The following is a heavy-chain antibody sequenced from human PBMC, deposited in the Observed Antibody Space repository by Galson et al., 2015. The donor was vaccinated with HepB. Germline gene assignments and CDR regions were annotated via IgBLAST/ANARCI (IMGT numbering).Heavy chain of an antibody. V-gene: IGHV3-9*01. D-gene: IGHD3-10*01. Sequence: SLRLSCAASGFTFNDYAMHWVRQTPGKGLEWVSGISWNSDVIDYADSVKGRFTISRDNAKNSVYLQMNSVTIEDTALYYCAKTGMATTLEGHFDMWGQGTAVTVS. CDR2: ISWNSDVI. CDR3: AKTGMATTLEGHFDM. CDR1: GFTFNDYA. J-gene: IGHJ3*02.